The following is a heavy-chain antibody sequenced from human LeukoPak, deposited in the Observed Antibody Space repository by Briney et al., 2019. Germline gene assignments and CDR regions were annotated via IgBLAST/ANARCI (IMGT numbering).Heavy chain of an antibody. CDR2: IYYSGST. D-gene: IGHD1-1*01. V-gene: IGHV4-59*01. Sequence: PSETLSLTCTVSGGSISSYYWSWIRQPPGKGLEWIGYIYYSGSTNYNPSLKSRVTISVDTSKNQFSLKLSSVTAADTAVYYCAREVFRELERRPIGSWFDPWGQGTLVTVSS. J-gene: IGHJ5*02. CDR1: GGSISSYY. CDR3: AREVFRELERRPIGSWFDP.